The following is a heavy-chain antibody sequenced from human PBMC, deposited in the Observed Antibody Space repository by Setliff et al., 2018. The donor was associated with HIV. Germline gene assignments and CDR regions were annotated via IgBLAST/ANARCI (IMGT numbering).Heavy chain of an antibody. Sequence: KTSETLSLTCAVSGYSISGGYYWGWIRQPPGKGLEWIGSIYHSGTTYYNPSLKSRVTISLDTSKNQFSLKLSSVTASDTAVFYCARQGDPVYGGSSGVFDCWGQGTLVTVSS. CDR1: GYSISGGYY. V-gene: IGHV4-38-2*01. CDR2: IYHSGTT. CDR3: ARQGDPVYGGSSGVFDC. J-gene: IGHJ4*02. D-gene: IGHD2-15*01.